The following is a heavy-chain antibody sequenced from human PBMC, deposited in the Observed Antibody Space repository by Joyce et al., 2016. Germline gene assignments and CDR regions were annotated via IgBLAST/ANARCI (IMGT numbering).Heavy chain of an antibody. Sequence: EVQLVQSGAEVKKPGESLRISCKGSGYSFTSHWISGVRQMPGKGLEWMGRIDPRDSYTAYSPSFEGHVTISVDKTISAAYLQWSSLRASDTAIYYCARHVTDWFDPWGQGTLVTVSS. CDR3: ARHVTDWFDP. CDR2: IDPRDSYT. CDR1: GYSFTSHW. J-gene: IGHJ5*02. V-gene: IGHV5-10-1*03. D-gene: IGHD3-10*02.